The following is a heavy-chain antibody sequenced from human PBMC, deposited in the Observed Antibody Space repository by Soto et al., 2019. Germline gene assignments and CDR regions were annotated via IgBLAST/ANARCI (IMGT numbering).Heavy chain of an antibody. V-gene: IGHV1-3*01. CDR1: GYTFTNYT. D-gene: IGHD3-3*01. CDR3: ARVGHYYYGMDV. CDR2: INAGNDNT. J-gene: IGHJ6*02. Sequence: ASVKVSCKASGYTFTNYTIHWMRQAPGQRLEWMGWINAGNDNTKYSEKFQGRVTITRDTSASTVYMELSSLSSEDTAVYYCARVGHYYYGMDVWGQGTTVTVSS.